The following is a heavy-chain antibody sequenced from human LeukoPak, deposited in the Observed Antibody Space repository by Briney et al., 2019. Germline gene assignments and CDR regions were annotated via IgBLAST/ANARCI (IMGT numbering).Heavy chain of an antibody. CDR2: FDPEDGET. CDR3: AKEGTDYYYYYMDV. J-gene: IGHJ6*03. CDR1: GYTLTELS. V-gene: IGHV1-24*01. D-gene: IGHD3-10*01. Sequence: ASVKVSCKVSGYTLTELSMHWVRQAPGKGLEWMGGFDPEDGETIYAQKFQGRVTMTTDTSTSTAYMELRSLRSDDTAVYYCAKEGTDYYYYYMDVWGKGTTVTVSS.